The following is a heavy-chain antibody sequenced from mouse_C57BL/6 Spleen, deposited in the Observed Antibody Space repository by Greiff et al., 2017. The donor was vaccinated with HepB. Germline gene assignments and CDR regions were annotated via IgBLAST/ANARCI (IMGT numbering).Heavy chain of an antibody. J-gene: IGHJ2*01. V-gene: IGHV5-16*01. D-gene: IGHD1-1*01. CDR2: INYDGSST. CDR3: ARAITRDYFDY. CDR1: GFTFSDYY. Sequence: EVMLVESEGGLVQPGSSMKLSCTASGFTFSDYYMAWVRQVPEKGLEWVANINYDGSSTYYLDSLKSRFIISRDNAKNILYLQMSSLKSEDTATYYCARAITRDYFDYWGQGTTLTVSS.